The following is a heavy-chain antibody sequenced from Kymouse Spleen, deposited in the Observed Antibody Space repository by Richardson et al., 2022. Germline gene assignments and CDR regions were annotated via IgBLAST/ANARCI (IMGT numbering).Heavy chain of an antibody. J-gene: IGHJ4*02. CDR1: GFTFDDYA. D-gene: IGHD5-18,IGHD5-18*01. Sequence: EVQLVESGGGLVQPGRSLRLSCAASGFTFDDYAMHWVRQAPGKGLEWVSGISWNSGSIGYADSVKGRFTISRDNAKNSLYLQMNSLRAEDTALYYCAKDIGGYSYGYYFDYWGQGTLVTVSS. CDR3: AKDIGGYSYGYYFDY. CDR2: ISWNSGSI. V-gene: IGHV3-9*01.